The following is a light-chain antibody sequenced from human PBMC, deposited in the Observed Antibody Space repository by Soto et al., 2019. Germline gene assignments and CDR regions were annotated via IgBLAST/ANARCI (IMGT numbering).Light chain of an antibody. CDR3: QQYGSSPWT. J-gene: IGKJ1*01. Sequence: EIVLTQSPGTLSLSPGERATLSCRASQSVSSSYLAWYQQKPGQAPRLLIYGVSGRATGIPDRFSGSGSGTDFTLTISRLEPEDFAVYYCQQYGSSPWTFGQGTKVDIK. CDR2: GVS. CDR1: QSVSSSY. V-gene: IGKV3-20*01.